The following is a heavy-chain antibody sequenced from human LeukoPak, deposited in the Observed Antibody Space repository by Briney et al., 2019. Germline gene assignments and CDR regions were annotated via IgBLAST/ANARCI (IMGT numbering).Heavy chain of an antibody. D-gene: IGHD6-19*01. CDR1: GGSISSYY. V-gene: IGHV4-59*01. Sequence: PSETLSLTCTVSGGSISSYYWSWIRQPPGKGLEWIGYIYYSGSTNYNPSLKSRVTISVDTSKNQFSLKLSSVTAADTAVYYCARGRLGYSSGWGYWGQGTLDTVSS. CDR3: ARGRLGYSSGWGY. J-gene: IGHJ4*02. CDR2: IYYSGST.